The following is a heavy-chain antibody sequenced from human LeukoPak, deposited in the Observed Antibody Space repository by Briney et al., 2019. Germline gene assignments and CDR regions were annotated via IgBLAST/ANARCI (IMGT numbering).Heavy chain of an antibody. J-gene: IGHJ3*02. V-gene: IGHV3-30-3*01. D-gene: IGHD3-3*01. CDR2: ISYDGSNK. CDR3: ARDNEWLLAFDI. CDR1: GFTFSSYA. Sequence: GGSLRLSCAASGFTFSSYAMHWVRQAPGKGLVWVAVISYDGSNKYYADSVKGRFTISRDNSKNTLYLQMNSLRAEDTAVYYCARDNEWLLAFDIWGQGTMVTVSS.